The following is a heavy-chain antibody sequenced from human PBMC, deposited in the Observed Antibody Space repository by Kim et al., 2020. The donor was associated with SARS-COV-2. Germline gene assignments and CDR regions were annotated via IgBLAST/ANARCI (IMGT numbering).Heavy chain of an antibody. D-gene: IGHD4-17*01. CDR3: ARDRSATVTFSDAFDI. V-gene: IGHV4-30-2*05. J-gene: IGHJ3*02. Sequence: SLKGRVTISVDTSKNQFSLKLSSVTAADTAVYYCARDRSATVTFSDAFDIWGQGTMVTVSS.